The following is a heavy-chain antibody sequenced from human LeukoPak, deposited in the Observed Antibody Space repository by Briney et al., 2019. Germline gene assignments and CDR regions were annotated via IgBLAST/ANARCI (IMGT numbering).Heavy chain of an antibody. Sequence: SETLSLTCTVSGDSIRSYYWSWIRQPPGKGLEWIGTIYYGGSTYYSPSLKSRVTISLDTSKHQFSLKLSSVTAADTAVYYCSFNLGSGSYAFDIWGQGTMVTVSS. V-gene: IGHV4-59*04. D-gene: IGHD3-10*01. CDR3: SFNLGSGSYAFDI. J-gene: IGHJ3*02. CDR1: GDSIRSYY. CDR2: IYYGGST.